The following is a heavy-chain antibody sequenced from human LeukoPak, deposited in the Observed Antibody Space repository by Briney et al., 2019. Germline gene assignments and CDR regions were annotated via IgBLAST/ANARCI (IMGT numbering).Heavy chain of an antibody. V-gene: IGHV4-4*07. CDR3: AHMVREGGWLDP. CDR1: GVSISSYY. J-gene: IGHJ5*02. Sequence: SETLSLNCTVSGVSISSYYWSWIRPPAGQGLEWIGRIYTSGSTNYNPSLKSRVTTSVDTSKNQFSLKLSSVTAADTAVYYCAHMVREGGWLDPGGQGTLVTVSS. D-gene: IGHD3-10*01. CDR2: IYTSGST.